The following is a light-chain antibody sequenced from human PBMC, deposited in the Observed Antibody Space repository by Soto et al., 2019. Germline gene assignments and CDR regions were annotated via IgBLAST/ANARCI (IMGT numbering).Light chain of an antibody. CDR1: QSLLHSDGKTY. V-gene: IGKV2D-29*01. CDR3: MQGVQLPPT. CDR2: GVS. J-gene: IGKJ2*01. Sequence: DIVMTQTPLSLSVTPGQPASISCKSSQSLLHSDGKTYLCWYMQKPGQPPQLLIYGVSNRFSGVPDRFSGSGSGTDFTLRISRVEAEDVGVYYCMQGVQLPPTFGQGTKLESK.